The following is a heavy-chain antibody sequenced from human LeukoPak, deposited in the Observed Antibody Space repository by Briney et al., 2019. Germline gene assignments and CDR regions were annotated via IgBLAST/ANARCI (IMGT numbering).Heavy chain of an antibody. Sequence: SETLSLTCTISGDSISSYYWSWIRQPPGKGLEWIGRIYTSGSTNYNPSLKSRVTMSVDTSKNQFSLKLSSVTAADTAVYYCASTWYSSSWYYFDYWGQGTLVTVSS. V-gene: IGHV4-4*07. CDR3: ASTWYSSSWYYFDY. CDR2: IYTSGST. CDR1: GDSISSYY. D-gene: IGHD6-13*01. J-gene: IGHJ4*02.